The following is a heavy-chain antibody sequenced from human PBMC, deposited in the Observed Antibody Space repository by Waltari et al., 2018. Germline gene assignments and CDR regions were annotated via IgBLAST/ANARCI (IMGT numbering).Heavy chain of an antibody. CDR1: GGTFSSYA. V-gene: IGHV1-69*01. CDR2: IIPIFGTA. Sequence: QVQLVQSGAEVKKPGSSVKVSCKASGGTFSSYAISWVRQAPGKGLEWMGGIIPIFGTANYAQKFQGRVTITADESTSTAYMELSSLRSEDTAVYYCARGRRYDHSTRGLYYGMDVWGQGTTVTVSS. CDR3: ARGRRYDHSTRGLYYGMDV. J-gene: IGHJ6*02. D-gene: IGHD3-10*01.